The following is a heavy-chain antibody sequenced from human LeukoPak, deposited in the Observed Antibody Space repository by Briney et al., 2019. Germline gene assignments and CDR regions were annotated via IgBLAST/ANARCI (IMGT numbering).Heavy chain of an antibody. V-gene: IGHV1-2*02. Sequence: GASVKVSCKASGYTFTGYYMHWVRQAPDKGLSGWDGSTLTVVAQTMQGRVTMTRDTSISTAYMELSRLRSDDTAVYYCARALPRWSLRANWFDPWGQGTLVTVSS. CDR2: STLTVVA. D-gene: IGHD4-23*01. J-gene: IGHJ5*02. CDR3: ARALPRWSLRANWFDP. CDR1: GYTFTGYY.